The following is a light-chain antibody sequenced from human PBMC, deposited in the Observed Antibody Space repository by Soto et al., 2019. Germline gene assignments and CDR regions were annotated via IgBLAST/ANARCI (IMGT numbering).Light chain of an antibody. CDR2: DVS. V-gene: IGLV2-14*01. J-gene: IGLJ2*01. Sequence: QSVLTQPASVSGSPGQSITISCTGTSSDVGGYNYVSWYQQHPGKAPKLMIYDVSNRPSGVSNRFSGSKSGNTASLTISGLQAEDEADYDCSSYTSSSTLEAVFGGGTKLTVL. CDR1: SSDVGGYNY. CDR3: SSYTSSSTLEAV.